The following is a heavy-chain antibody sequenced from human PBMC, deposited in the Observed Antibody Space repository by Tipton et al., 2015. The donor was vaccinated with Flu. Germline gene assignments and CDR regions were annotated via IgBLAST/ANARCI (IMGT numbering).Heavy chain of an antibody. CDR2: MSYEGSKI. D-gene: IGHD3-16*01. Sequence: RSLRLSCAGSGFSFSDYGMHWVRQAPGKGLEWVAVMSYEGSKIFYADPVKGRFTISRDYSKNMLFLQMDSLRREDTALYFCARDRWGSLDFWGQGALVTVSS. V-gene: IGHV3-30*03. CDR3: ARDRWGSLDF. J-gene: IGHJ4*02. CDR1: GFSFSDYG.